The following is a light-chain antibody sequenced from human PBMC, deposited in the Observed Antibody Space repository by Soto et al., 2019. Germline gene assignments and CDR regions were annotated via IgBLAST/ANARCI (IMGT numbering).Light chain of an antibody. Sequence: DIQMTQSPSTLSGSVGDRVTITCGASQTISSGLAWYQQKPGKAPKLLIYKASTLKSGVPSRCRGSGSGTEFTLTISSLQPDDFATYYCQHYNSYSEAFGQGTKVEL. CDR3: QHYNSYSEA. J-gene: IGKJ1*01. CDR1: QTISSG. V-gene: IGKV1-5*03. CDR2: KAS.